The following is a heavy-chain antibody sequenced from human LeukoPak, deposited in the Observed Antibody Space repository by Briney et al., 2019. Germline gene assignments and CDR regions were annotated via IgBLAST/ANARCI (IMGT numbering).Heavy chain of an antibody. Sequence: GASVKISCKVSGYTLTELSMHWVRQAPGKGLEWMRGFDPEDGETIYAQKFQGRVTMTEDTSTDTAYMELSSLRSEDTAVYYCAGASISIRYSSSGWFDPWGQGTLVTVSS. CDR2: FDPEDGET. D-gene: IGHD6-13*01. J-gene: IGHJ5*02. CDR1: GYTLTELS. CDR3: AGASISIRYSSSGWFDP. V-gene: IGHV1-24*01.